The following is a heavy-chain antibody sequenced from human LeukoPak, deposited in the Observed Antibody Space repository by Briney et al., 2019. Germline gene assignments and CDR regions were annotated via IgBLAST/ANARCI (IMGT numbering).Heavy chain of an antibody. Sequence: PSETLSLTCAVSGGSISSGGYSWSWIRQPPGKGLEWIGYIYHSGSTYYNPSLKSRVTISVDRSKNQFPLKLSSVTAADTAVYYCARVYGDYAIWFDPWGQGTLVTVSS. CDR1: GGSISSGGYS. V-gene: IGHV4-30-2*01. D-gene: IGHD4-17*01. CDR2: IYHSGST. J-gene: IGHJ5*02. CDR3: ARVYGDYAIWFDP.